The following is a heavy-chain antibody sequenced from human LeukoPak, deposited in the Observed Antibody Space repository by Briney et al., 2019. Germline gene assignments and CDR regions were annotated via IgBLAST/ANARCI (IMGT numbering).Heavy chain of an antibody. J-gene: IGHJ4*02. Sequence: GASVTVSCKASGYIFTGYGLSWVRQAPGQGLEWMGWINPNSGDTNYAQKFQGRVTMTRDTSISTAYMELSRLRSDDTAVYYCARVRYRLAETYIDYWGQGTLVTVSS. CDR1: GYIFTGYG. CDR2: INPNSGDT. D-gene: IGHD3-16*01. CDR3: ARVRYRLAETYIDY. V-gene: IGHV1-2*02.